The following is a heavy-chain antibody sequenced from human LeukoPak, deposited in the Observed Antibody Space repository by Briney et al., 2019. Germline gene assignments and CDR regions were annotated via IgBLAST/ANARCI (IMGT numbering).Heavy chain of an antibody. D-gene: IGHD1-20*01. Sequence: ASVKVSCKASGYTFTDYYIHWVRQAPGQGLEWMGLINPSSGNTPYAQQFQGRVTMTRDTSTSTVYMELSSLRSEDTAVYYCARHSLIGTTPFDYWGQGTLVTVPS. J-gene: IGHJ4*02. CDR2: INPSSGNT. CDR1: GYTFTDYY. CDR3: ARHSLIGTTPFDY. V-gene: IGHV1-46*01.